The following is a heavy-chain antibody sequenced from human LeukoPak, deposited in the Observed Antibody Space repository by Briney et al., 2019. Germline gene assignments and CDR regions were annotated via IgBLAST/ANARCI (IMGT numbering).Heavy chain of an antibody. D-gene: IGHD6-19*01. CDR1: GGSISSYY. J-gene: IGHJ4*02. V-gene: IGHV4-59*01. Sequence: SETLSLTCTVSGGSISSYYWSWIRQPPGKGLEWIGYIYYSGSTNYNPSLKSRVAISVDTSKNQFSLKLSSVTAADTAVYYCAREQYSSGWKTPDYWGQGTLVTVSS. CDR3: AREQYSSGWKTPDY. CDR2: IYYSGST.